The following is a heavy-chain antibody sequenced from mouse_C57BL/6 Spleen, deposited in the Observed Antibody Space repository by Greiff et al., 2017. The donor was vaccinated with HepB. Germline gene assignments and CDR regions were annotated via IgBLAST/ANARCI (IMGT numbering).Heavy chain of an antibody. CDR1: GYTFTSYW. CDR3: ARNPYGSSYGMDY. D-gene: IGHD1-1*01. CDR2: IHPNSGST. V-gene: IGHV1-64*01. Sequence: VQLQQSGAELVKPGASVKLSCKASGYTFTSYWMHWVKQRPGQGLEWIGMIHPNSGSTNYNEKFKSKATLTVDKSSSTAYMQLSSLTSEDSAVYYCARNPYGSSYGMDYWGQGTSVTVSS. J-gene: IGHJ4*01.